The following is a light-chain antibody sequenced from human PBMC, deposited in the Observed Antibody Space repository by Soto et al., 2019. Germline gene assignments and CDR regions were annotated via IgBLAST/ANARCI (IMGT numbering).Light chain of an antibody. J-gene: IGLJ2*01. CDR2: DNN. CDR3: GTWDSSLSAEV. Sequence: QSVLTQPTSVSAAPGQKVTISCSGSSSNIGNNYVSWYQQLPGTAPKLLIYDNNKRPSGIPDRFSGSKSGTSATLGITGLQTGDEADYYCGTWDSSLSAEVFGGGTKLTVL. CDR1: SSNIGNNY. V-gene: IGLV1-51*01.